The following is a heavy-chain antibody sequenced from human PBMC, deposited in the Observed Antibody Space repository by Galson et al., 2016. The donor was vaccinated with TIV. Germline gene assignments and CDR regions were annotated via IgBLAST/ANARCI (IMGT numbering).Heavy chain of an antibody. CDR3: ARGGGDGQKALTHFDH. V-gene: IGHV6-1*01. Sequence: CAISGDSVSSKSAAWNWIRQSPSRGLEWLGRTYSRSSWYNEYAVSVRSRISINPDTSKNQFSLQWNSVTPEDTAIYYCARGGGDGQKALTHFDHWGQGTLVTVSS. CDR2: TYSRSSWYN. J-gene: IGHJ4*02. D-gene: IGHD5-24*01. CDR1: GDSVSSKSAA.